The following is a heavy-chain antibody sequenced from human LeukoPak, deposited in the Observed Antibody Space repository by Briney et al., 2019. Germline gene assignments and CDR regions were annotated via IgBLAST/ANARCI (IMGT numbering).Heavy chain of an antibody. D-gene: IGHD4-11*01. V-gene: IGHV4-59*01. CDR3: ARGRGTVTP. Sequence: SETLSLTCTVSGGSISSYYWSWIRQPPGKGLEWIGYIYYSGSTNYNPSLKSRVTISVDTSKNQFSLKLSSVTAADTAVYYCARGRGTVTPWGQGTLVTVSS. CDR2: IYYSGST. J-gene: IGHJ5*02. CDR1: GGSISSYY.